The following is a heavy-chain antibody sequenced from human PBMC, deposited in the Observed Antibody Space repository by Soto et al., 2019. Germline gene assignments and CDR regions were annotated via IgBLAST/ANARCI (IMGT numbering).Heavy chain of an antibody. V-gene: IGHV2-5*02. CDR2: IYWDDDK. D-gene: IGHD3-22*01. CDR3: AHRRAVCYYDSSGYYPPDY. CDR1: GFSLSTSGVG. J-gene: IGHJ4*02. Sequence: QITLKESGPPLVKPTQTLTLTCTFSGFSLSTSGVGVGWIRQPPGKALEWLALIYWDDDKRYSPSLKSRLTITKDTSKNQVVLTMTNMDPVDTATYYCAHRRAVCYYDSSGYYPPDYWGQGTLVTVSS.